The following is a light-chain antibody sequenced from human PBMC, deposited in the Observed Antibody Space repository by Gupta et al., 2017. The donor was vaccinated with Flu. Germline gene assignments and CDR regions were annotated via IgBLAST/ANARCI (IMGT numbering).Light chain of an antibody. CDR2: AAS. CDR3: QQGYTFPHS. V-gene: IGKV1-39*01. CDR1: QGVSKY. J-gene: IGKJ2*03. Sequence: IQMTQSPSSLSASVGDRVTITCRASQGVSKYLNWYQQKPGKAPKFLIFAASSLQSGVPSRFSGSGSGTDFTLTISSLEPEDFAIYYCQQGYTFPHSFGQGTKLEIK.